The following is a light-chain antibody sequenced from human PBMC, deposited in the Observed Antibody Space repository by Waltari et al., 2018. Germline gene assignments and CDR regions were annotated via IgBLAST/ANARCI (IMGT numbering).Light chain of an antibody. Sequence: DIQMTQSPSSVPASVGDRVTLTCRATQAISSRLAWYQQKPGKAPKLLIFDASSLHTGVPSRFSGSGSGTDFTLTIRSLQPEDFATYYCQQVNSFPRTFGQGTKVEVK. CDR3: QQVNSFPRT. V-gene: IGKV1-12*01. CDR2: DAS. J-gene: IGKJ1*01. CDR1: QAISSR.